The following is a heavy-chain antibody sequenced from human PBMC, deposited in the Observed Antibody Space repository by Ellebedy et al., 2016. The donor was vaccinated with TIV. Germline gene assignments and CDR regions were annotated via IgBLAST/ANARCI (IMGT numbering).Heavy chain of an antibody. CDR3: ATTLFDAFDI. V-gene: IGHV1-24*01. CDR1: GYTLTELS. Sequence: ASVKVSXXVSGYTLTELSMHWVRQAPGKGLEWMGGFDPEDGETIYAQKFQGRVTMTEDTSTDTAYMELSSLRSEDTAVYYCATTLFDAFDIWGQGTMVTVSS. J-gene: IGHJ3*02. D-gene: IGHD3-16*01. CDR2: FDPEDGET.